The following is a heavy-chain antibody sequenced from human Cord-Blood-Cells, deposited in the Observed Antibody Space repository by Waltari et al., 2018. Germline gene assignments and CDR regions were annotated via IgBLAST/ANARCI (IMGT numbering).Heavy chain of an antibody. CDR3: ARRSGSYFDNWFDP. CDR1: GGSFSGYY. J-gene: IGHJ5*02. Sequence: QVQLQQWGAGLLKPSETLSLTCAVYGGSFSGYYWSWIRQPPGTGLAWIGEINHSVSTNCNPSLKSLVTISVDTSKNQFSLKLSSVTAADAAVYYCARRSGSYFDNWFDPWGQGTLVTVSS. D-gene: IGHD1-26*01. CDR2: INHSVST. V-gene: IGHV4-34*01.